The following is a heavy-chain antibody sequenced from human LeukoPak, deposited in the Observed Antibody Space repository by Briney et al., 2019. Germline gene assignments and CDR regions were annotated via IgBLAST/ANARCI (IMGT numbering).Heavy chain of an antibody. Sequence: PGGSLRLSCAASGFTFSSYSMNWVRQAPGKGLEWVSSISSSSSYIYYADSVKGRFTISRDNAKNSLYLQMNSLRAEDTAVYYCARDLVPAAIQARRAFDIWGQGTMVTVSS. CDR3: ARDLVPAAIQARRAFDI. J-gene: IGHJ3*02. CDR1: GFTFSSYS. CDR2: ISSSSSYI. V-gene: IGHV3-21*01. D-gene: IGHD2-2*02.